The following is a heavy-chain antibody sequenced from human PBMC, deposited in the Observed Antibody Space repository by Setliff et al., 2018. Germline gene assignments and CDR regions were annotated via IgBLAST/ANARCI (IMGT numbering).Heavy chain of an antibody. D-gene: IGHD2-15*01. CDR3: ATERGLVVSATDYYYYMDV. CDR2: ISAYNGKI. Sequence: ASVKVSCKASGYTFTSYGVSRVRQAPGQGLEWMGWISAYNGKINYAQKFQGRVTITTDESTSTAYMELSSLRSEDTAIYYCATERGLVVSATDYYYYMDVWGKETTVTVSS. V-gene: IGHV1-18*01. J-gene: IGHJ6*03. CDR1: GYTFTSYG.